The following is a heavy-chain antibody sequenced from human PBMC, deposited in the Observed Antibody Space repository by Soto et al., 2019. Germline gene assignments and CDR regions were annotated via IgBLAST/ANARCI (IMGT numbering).Heavy chain of an antibody. D-gene: IGHD2-2*02. CDR2: INHSGST. V-gene: IGHV4-34*01. Sequence: PSETLSLTCAVYGGSFSGYYWSWIRQPPGKGLEWIGEINHSGSTNYNPSLKSRVTISVDTSKNQFSLKLSSVTAADTAVYYCARGFWDIVVVPAAIPNYYYYYGMDVWGQGTTVNVS. J-gene: IGHJ6*02. CDR3: ARGFWDIVVVPAAIPNYYYYYGMDV. CDR1: GGSFSGYY.